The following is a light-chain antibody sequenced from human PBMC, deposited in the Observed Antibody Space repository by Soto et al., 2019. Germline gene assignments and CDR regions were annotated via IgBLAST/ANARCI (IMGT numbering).Light chain of an antibody. J-gene: IGKJ3*01. CDR2: GAS. Sequence: DIQMTQSPSSLSASVGDRVTITCRASQGISNYLSWYQQKPGTVPKLLISGASGLQSGVPSRFSGSGSGTDFTLTISSLQPEDVATYYCQNHYSAPLTFGPGTKVEIK. CDR1: QGISNY. V-gene: IGKV1-27*01. CDR3: QNHYSAPLT.